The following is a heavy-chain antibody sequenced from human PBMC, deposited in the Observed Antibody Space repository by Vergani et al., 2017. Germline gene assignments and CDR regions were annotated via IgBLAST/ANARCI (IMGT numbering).Heavy chain of an antibody. Sequence: EVQLLESGGGLVQPGGSLRLSCAASGFTFSSYAMSWVRQAPGKGLEWVSAISGSGGSTYYADSVKGRLTISRDNSKNTLYLQMNSRRAEDTAVYYCAKDTYSSGAPGWFDPWGQGTLVTVSS. J-gene: IGHJ5*02. D-gene: IGHD6-19*01. V-gene: IGHV3-23*01. CDR2: ISGSGGST. CDR1: GFTFSSYA. CDR3: AKDTYSSGAPGWFDP.